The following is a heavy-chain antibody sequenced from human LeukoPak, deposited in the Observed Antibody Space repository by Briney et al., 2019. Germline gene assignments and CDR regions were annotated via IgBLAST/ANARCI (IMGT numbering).Heavy chain of an antibody. V-gene: IGHV1-69*01. J-gene: IGHJ5*02. CDR2: IIPIFGTA. D-gene: IGHD3-10*01. CDR1: GGTFSSYA. CDR3: ARDFSKGYYGSGSYWP. Sequence: GSSVKVSCKASGGTFSSYAISWVRQAPGQGLEWMGGIIPIFGTANYAQKFQGRVTITADESTSTAYKELSSLRSEDTAVYYCARDFSKGYYGSGSYWPWGQGTLVTVSS.